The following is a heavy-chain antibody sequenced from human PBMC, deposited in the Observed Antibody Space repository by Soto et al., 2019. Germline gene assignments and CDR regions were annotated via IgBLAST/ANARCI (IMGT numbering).Heavy chain of an antibody. CDR2: IYYSRST. CDR3: ARELLHEDYGDYEL. J-gene: IGHJ4*02. Sequence: KTSKTLPLTCTVSGGSISSYYCSSIRXPPGKGLEWIGYIYYSRSTNYNPSLKSRVTISVDTSKNQFSLKLSSVTAADTAVYYCARELLHEDYGDYELWGQGTLVTVSS. CDR1: GGSISSYY. D-gene: IGHD4-17*01. V-gene: IGHV4-59*01.